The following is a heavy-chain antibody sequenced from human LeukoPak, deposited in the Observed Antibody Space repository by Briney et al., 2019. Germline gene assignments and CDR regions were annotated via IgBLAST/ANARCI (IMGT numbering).Heavy chain of an antibody. V-gene: IGHV3-23*01. J-gene: IGHJ4*02. D-gene: IGHD6-19*01. CDR2: ISGSGGST. CDR1: GFTFSSYA. Sequence: GGSLRLSCAASGFTFSSYAMSWVRQAPGKGLEWVSAISGSGGSTYYADSVKGRFTISRDNSKNTLYLQMNSLRAEDTAVYYCAKDLPVSSGWYEYYFDYWGQGTLVTVSS. CDR3: AKDLPVSSGWYEYYFDY.